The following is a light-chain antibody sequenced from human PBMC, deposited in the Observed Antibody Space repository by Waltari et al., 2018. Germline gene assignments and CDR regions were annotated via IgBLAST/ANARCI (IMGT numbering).Light chain of an antibody. J-gene: IGLJ3*02. CDR1: SSDVGSYNL. Sequence: QSALTQPASVSGSPGQSITISCTGTSSDVGSYNLVSWYQQHPGKAPKLMIYEGSKRPSGVSNRFSGSKSGNTASLTISGLQAEDGADYYCCSYAGRVFGGGTKLTVL. V-gene: IGLV2-23*01. CDR2: EGS. CDR3: CSYAGRV.